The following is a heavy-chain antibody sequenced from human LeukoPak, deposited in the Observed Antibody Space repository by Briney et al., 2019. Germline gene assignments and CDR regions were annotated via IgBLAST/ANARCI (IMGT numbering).Heavy chain of an antibody. CDR1: AFTFDRYT. Sequence: TGGYLRLSCSTSAFTFDRYTIHWVRQAPGKGLEWVSLAGWAGGTTFYSDSVRGRFTISRDSGRKSVYLQMNSLTTDDTAFYFCAKELDTMFFDYWGQGALVTVSS. CDR3: AKELDTMFFDY. CDR2: AGWAGGTT. D-gene: IGHD3-10*02. J-gene: IGHJ4*02. V-gene: IGHV3-43*01.